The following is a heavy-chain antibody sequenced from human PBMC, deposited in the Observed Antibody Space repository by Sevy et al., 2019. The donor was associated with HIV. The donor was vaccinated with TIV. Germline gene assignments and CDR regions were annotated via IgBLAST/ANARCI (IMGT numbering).Heavy chain of an antibody. CDR1: GFIFKNYW. Sequence: GGSLRLSCATSGFIFKNYWMHWVRQVPGKGLVWVSRINSDGSSATYADSVKGRFTISRDNAKNTLYLQMNSLRAEDTAMYYCARSPNVHRGRGQGTLVTVSS. CDR3: ARSPNVHRG. V-gene: IGHV3-74*01. J-gene: IGHJ4*02. D-gene: IGHD3-10*01. CDR2: INSDGSSA.